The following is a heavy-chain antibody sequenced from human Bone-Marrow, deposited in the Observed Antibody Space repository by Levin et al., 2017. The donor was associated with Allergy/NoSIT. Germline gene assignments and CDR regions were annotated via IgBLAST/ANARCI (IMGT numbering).Heavy chain of an antibody. V-gene: IGHV3-74*01. D-gene: IGHD2-21*01. Sequence: GESLKISCATSGFTLSNHWVHWVRQAPGKGLVWVARVNEDGRGTNYYADSVKGRFTISKDNAKNTVYLQMNSLRAEDTAVYYCVRDLSLWRLDCWGQGILVTVSS. J-gene: IGHJ4*02. CDR3: VRDLSLWRLDC. CDR2: VNEDGRGT. CDR1: GFTLSNHW.